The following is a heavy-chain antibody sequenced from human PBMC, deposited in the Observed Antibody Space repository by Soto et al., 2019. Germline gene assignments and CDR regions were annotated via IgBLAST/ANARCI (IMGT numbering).Heavy chain of an antibody. D-gene: IGHD3-3*01. CDR1: GFTFSNYA. J-gene: IGHJ4*02. V-gene: IGHV3-30*01. CDR3: ARITNYDFDY. CDR2: ILYEGSNK. Sequence: QVELVESWGGVVQPGRSLRLSCAASGFTFSNYAMHWVRQAPGKGLEWVAVILYEGSNKYYADSLKGRFTISRDNSKNTLYLQMNSLRAEDTALYYCARITNYDFDYWGQGTLVTVSS.